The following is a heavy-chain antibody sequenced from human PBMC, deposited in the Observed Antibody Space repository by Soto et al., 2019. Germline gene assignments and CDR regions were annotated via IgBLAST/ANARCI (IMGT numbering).Heavy chain of an antibody. J-gene: IGHJ6*02. D-gene: IGHD6-6*01. CDR3: ARDFDSSSSGGNHGMDV. CDR1: GGTFSSYA. CDR2: IIPIFGTA. Sequence: SVKVSCKASGGTFSSYAISWVRQAPGQGLEWMGGIIPIFGTANYAQKFQGRVTITADESTSTAYMELSSLRSEDTAVYYCARDFDSSSSGGNHGMDVCGQGTTVTVSS. V-gene: IGHV1-69*13.